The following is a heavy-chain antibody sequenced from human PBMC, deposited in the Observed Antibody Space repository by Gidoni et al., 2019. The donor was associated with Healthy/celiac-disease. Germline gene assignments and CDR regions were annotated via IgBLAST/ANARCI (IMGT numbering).Heavy chain of an antibody. CDR1: GFTFSSYG. V-gene: IGHV3-30*18. CDR3: AKEHYDFWSGYPTFDD. Sequence: QVQLVESGGGVVQPGRSLRLSCAASGFTFSSYGMHWVRQAPGKGLEWVAVISYDGSNKYYADSVKGRFTISRDNSKNTLYLQMNSLRAEDTAVYYCAKEHYDFWSGYPTFDDWGQGTLVTVS. CDR2: ISYDGSNK. D-gene: IGHD3-3*01. J-gene: IGHJ4*02.